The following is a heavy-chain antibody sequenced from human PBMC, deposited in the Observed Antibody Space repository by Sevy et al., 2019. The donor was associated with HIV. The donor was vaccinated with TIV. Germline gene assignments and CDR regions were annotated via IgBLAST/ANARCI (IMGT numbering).Heavy chain of an antibody. CDR3: AREPGGYDYDYGMDV. J-gene: IGHJ6*02. V-gene: IGHV4-39*02. CDR2: IYYNGHT. D-gene: IGHD5-12*01. CDR1: GGTIVSSGHY. Sequence: SETLSLTCSISGGTIVSSGHYWGWIRQTPGKGLVWIGSIYYNGHTFYTPSLKSRLTISIDTSKNQFSLTLSSVTVADPAVASCAREPGGYDYDYGMDVWGQGTTVTVSS.